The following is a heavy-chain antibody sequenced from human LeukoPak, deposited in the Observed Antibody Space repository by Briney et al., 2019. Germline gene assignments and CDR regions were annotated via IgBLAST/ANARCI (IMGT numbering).Heavy chain of an antibody. J-gene: IGHJ4*02. D-gene: IGHD6-19*01. CDR2: ISSSGTT. Sequence: PSETLSLTCTVSGGSLSSYYWSSIRQPPGKRLEWIGYISSSGTTNYNTSLKSRVTISVDTSKNQYTLMLSSVTTAETAVYYCARDFGSSGWYGAFDYWGQGTLVTVSS. CDR3: ARDFGSSGWYGAFDY. V-gene: IGHV4-59*01. CDR1: GGSLSSYY.